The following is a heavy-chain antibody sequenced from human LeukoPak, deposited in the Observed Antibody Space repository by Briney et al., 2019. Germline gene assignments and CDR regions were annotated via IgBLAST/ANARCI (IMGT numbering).Heavy chain of an antibody. V-gene: IGHV3-74*01. CDR3: TTIRPGY. CDR1: GFTFSTYW. D-gene: IGHD1-26*01. Sequence: GGSLRLSCAASGFTFSTYWIHWVRQVRGKGLVWVARIKDGGTTTDYADSVKGRFTISRDDAKSTLYLHMNSLRAEDTAVYYCTTIRPGYWGQGTLVTVSP. J-gene: IGHJ4*02. CDR2: IKDGGTTT.